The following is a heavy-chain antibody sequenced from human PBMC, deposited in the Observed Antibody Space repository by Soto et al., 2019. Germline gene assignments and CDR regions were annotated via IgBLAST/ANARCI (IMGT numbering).Heavy chain of an antibody. CDR3: ARTYDGSGPNSGGYAFDI. D-gene: IGHD3-22*01. Sequence: SETLSLTCTVSGGSISSGGYYWSWIRQHPGKGLEWIGYIFYSGTTYYNPSLKSRVTISVDTSKNQFSLKLSSVTAADTAVYYCARTYDGSGPNSGGYAFDIWGQGTMVTVSS. CDR1: GGSISSGGYY. V-gene: IGHV4-31*03. J-gene: IGHJ3*02. CDR2: IFYSGTT.